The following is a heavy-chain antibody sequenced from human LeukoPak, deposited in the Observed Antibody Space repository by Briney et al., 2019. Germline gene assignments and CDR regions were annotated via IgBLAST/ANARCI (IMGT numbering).Heavy chain of an antibody. V-gene: IGHV3-33*01. CDR3: ARAGGYCSGGSCYRGYSWFDP. CDR2: ILYNGSNK. J-gene: IGHJ5*02. D-gene: IGHD2-15*01. CDR1: GFTFSSSG. Sequence: GGSLRLSCAASGFTFSSSGMHWVRQAPGKRLEWVAVILYNGSNKYYADSVKGRFTISRDNSKNTLHLQMNSLRVEDTAVYYCARAGGYCSGGSCYRGYSWFDPWGQGTLVTVSS.